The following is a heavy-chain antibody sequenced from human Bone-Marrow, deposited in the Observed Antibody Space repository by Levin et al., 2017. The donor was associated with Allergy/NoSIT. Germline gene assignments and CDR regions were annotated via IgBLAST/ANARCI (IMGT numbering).Heavy chain of an antibody. CDR2: VSSSGST. D-gene: IGHD3-9*01. CDR1: GDSMRSAY. Sequence: SQTLSLTCNVSGDSMRSAYWSWIRLPPGKGLEWLGYVSSSGSTNYNPSLKSRVTISLDTSRKQFYLRLYSVTAADTAVYYCARARYFDLFSIYYYVMDVWGQGSTVTVSS. CDR3: ARARYFDLFSIYYYVMDV. J-gene: IGHJ6*02. V-gene: IGHV4-59*01.